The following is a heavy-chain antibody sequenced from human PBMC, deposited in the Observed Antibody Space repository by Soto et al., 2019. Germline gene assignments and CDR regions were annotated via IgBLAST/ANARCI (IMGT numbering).Heavy chain of an antibody. CDR1: GGSISGYY. J-gene: IGHJ4*02. V-gene: IGHV4-59*01. Sequence: ETLSLTCTVSGGSISGYYWSWIRQPPGKGLEWIGYIYYFGNSNYNPSLKSRLTILVDTSKNQFSLKLSSVTAADTAVYYCARYGYNDSSGYRFVFDYWGQGTLVTVSS. CDR3: ARYGYNDSSGYRFVFDY. CDR2: IYYFGNS. D-gene: IGHD3-22*01.